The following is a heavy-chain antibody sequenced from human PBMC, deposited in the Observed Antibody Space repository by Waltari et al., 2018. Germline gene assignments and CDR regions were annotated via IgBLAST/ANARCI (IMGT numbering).Heavy chain of an antibody. D-gene: IGHD6-13*01. CDR3: ARDPSIAAAGTDAFDI. Sequence: EVQLVESGGGLVQPGGSLRLSCAASGFTFSSYAMHWVRQAPGKGCDYFSASSRKVGITYYSNSIKARSTISRDNSQNTLYLQMGSLRAEDMAVYYCARDPSIAAAGTDAFDIWGQGTMVTVSS. CDR1: GFTFSSYA. CDR2: SSRKVGIT. J-gene: IGHJ3*02. V-gene: IGHV3-64*01.